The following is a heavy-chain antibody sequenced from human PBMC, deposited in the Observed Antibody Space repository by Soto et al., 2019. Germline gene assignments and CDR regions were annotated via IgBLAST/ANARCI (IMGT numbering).Heavy chain of an antibody. CDR3: ARDVDADFRTDFDY. CDR1: GFTFSIYA. CDR2: ISGSGGVT. J-gene: IGHJ4*02. D-gene: IGHD4-17*01. Sequence: PGGSLRLSCAASGFTFSIYAMSWVRQAPGKGLEWVSDISGSGGVTYYADSVKGRFTISRDNSKNTLYLEMDSLRDEDTAIYYCARDVDADFRTDFDYWGRGTLVTVS. V-gene: IGHV3-23*01.